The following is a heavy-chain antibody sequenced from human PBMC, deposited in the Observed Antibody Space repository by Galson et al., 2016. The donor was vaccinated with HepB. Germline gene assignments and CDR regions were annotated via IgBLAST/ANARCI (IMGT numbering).Heavy chain of an antibody. CDR1: GYIFSNYH. Sequence: SVKVCCKASGYIFSNYHIHWVRQAPGQGLEWMGRVNPTGGSTSYAQKFQGRVTMTRDPSTSTVYMELRSLRSEDTAVFFCARDNSGSRGPFAPWGQGTLVTVSS. CDR3: ARDNSGSRGPFAP. J-gene: IGHJ5*02. V-gene: IGHV1-46*01. CDR2: VNPTGGST. D-gene: IGHD1-26*01.